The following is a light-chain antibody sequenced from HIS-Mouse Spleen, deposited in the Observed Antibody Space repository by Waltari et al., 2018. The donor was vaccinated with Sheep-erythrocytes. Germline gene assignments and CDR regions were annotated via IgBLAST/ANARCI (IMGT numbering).Light chain of an antibody. CDR3: HAWDSSTAV. Sequence: SYELTQPPSVSVSPGQTASITCSGDTLGDKYACWYQQKPGQRPVLFIYQDSKRPSGIPRRFSCSNSGNTATLTISGTQAIGGADYYCHAWDSSTAVFGGGTKLTVL. J-gene: IGLJ2*01. CDR2: QDS. CDR1: TLGDKY. V-gene: IGLV3-1*01.